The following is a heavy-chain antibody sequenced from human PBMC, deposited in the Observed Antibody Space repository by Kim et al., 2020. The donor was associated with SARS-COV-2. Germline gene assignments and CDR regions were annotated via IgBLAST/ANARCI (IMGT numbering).Heavy chain of an antibody. V-gene: IGHV1-69*01. Sequence: KFQGRVPITGDESTSTAYMELGSLRSEDTAVYYCARGGEMATITVSFDYWGQGTLVTVSS. CDR3: ARGGEMATITVSFDY. J-gene: IGHJ4*02. D-gene: IGHD5-12*01.